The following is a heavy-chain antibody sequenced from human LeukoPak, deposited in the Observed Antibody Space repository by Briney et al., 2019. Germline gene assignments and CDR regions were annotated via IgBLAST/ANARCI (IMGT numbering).Heavy chain of an antibody. J-gene: IGHJ4*02. CDR3: AREGRSSTPGY. Sequence: SETLSLTCTVSGGSITSYYWSWVRQPAGKGLEWIGRISASGSTNYNPSLESRVTLSVDTSKNQFSLKLSSVTAADTAVYYCAREGRSSTPGYWGQGTPVTVSS. CDR2: ISASGST. V-gene: IGHV4-4*07. D-gene: IGHD2-15*01. CDR1: GGSITSYY.